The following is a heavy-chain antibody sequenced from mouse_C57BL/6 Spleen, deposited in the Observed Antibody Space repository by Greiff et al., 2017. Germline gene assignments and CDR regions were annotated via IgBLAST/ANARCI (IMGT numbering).Heavy chain of an antibody. J-gene: IGHJ1*03. CDR3: ARHEGVPYFDV. CDR1: GFTFSSYG. CDR2: ISSGGSYT. V-gene: IGHV5-6*01. Sequence: EVKLVESGGDLVKPGGSLKLSCAASGFTFSSYGMSWVRQTPDKRLEWVATISSGGSYTYYPDSVKGRFTISRDNAKNTLHLQMSSLKSEDTAMYYCARHEGVPYFDVWGTGTTVTVSS.